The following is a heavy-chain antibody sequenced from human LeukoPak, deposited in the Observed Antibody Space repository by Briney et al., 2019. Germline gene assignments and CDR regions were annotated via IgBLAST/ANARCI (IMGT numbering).Heavy chain of an antibody. Sequence: GGALRLSFAAPGLPLRSYSIEWGRPAPGKGRGWLSYISSSSSTIYYADSVKGRFTISRDNAKKSVYLKMNSLRAEDTAVYYCARVWSSGYTKDYWGQGTLVTVSS. D-gene: IGHD3-22*01. J-gene: IGHJ4*02. CDR1: GLPLRSYS. CDR2: ISSSSSTI. CDR3: ARVWSSGYTKDY. V-gene: IGHV3-48*04.